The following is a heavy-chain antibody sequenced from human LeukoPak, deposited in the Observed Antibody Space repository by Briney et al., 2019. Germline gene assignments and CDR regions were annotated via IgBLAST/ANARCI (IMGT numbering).Heavy chain of an antibody. D-gene: IGHD5-12*01. CDR1: GFTFGDYA. V-gene: IGHV3-49*03. J-gene: IGHJ3*02. Sequence: VQPGRSLRLSCAASGFTFGDYAMSWFRRAPGKGLEGGGFIRSKAYGGTTEYSASVKGRFTISRDDSKSIAYLQMNSLKTDDTAVYYCTRRIEGASGYDYGRDAFDIWGQGTMVTVSS. CDR2: IRSKAYGGTT. CDR3: TRRIEGASGYDYGRDAFDI.